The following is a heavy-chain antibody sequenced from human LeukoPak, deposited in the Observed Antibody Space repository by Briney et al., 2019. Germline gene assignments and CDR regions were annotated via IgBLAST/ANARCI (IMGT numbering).Heavy chain of an antibody. CDR2: INPSGGST. J-gene: IGHJ4*02. CDR3: ASLTVTTGSGDY. CDR1: GYTFTSYY. V-gene: IGHV1-46*01. Sequence: GASVKVSCKASGYTFTSYYMHWVRQAPGQGLEWMGIINPSGGSTSYAQKFQGRVTMTRDMSTSTVYMELSSLRSEDTAVYYCASLTVTTGSGDYWGQGTLVTVSS. D-gene: IGHD4-17*01.